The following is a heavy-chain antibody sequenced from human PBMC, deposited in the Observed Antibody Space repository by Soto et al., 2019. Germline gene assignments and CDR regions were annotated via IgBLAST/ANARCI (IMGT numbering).Heavy chain of an antibody. CDR3: ANYYDSSGYPHGFFQH. J-gene: IGHJ1*01. CDR1: GLTSSNYA. D-gene: IGHD3-22*01. Sequence: EVQLLESGGGLVQPGGFLRLSCATSGLTSSNYAMSWVRQAPGKGLEWVSSNGGRDDSTYYAESVQGRFTISRDISKNALYLHMNSLRVDATAIYYCANYYDSSGYPHGFFQHWGQGTLVTVSS. V-gene: IGHV3-23*01. CDR2: NGGRDDST.